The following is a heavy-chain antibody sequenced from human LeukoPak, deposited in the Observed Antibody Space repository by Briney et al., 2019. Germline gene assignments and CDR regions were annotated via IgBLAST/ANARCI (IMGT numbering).Heavy chain of an antibody. CDR1: GFTFSSYG. J-gene: IGHJ6*02. Sequence: GGSLRLSCAASGFTFSSYGMHWVRQAPGKGLEWVAVISYDGSNKYYADSVKGRFTISRDNSKNTLYLQMNSLRAEDTAVYYCARVARVVPAAIPIYYYYGMDVWGQGTTVTVSS. D-gene: IGHD2-2*01. CDR2: ISYDGSNK. CDR3: ARVARVVPAAIPIYYYYGMDV. V-gene: IGHV3-30*03.